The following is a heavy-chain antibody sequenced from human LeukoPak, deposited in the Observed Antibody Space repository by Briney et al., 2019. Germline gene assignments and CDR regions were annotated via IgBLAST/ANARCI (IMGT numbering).Heavy chain of an antibody. V-gene: IGHV4-59*01. CDR3: ARGGWSLDL. D-gene: IGHD6-19*01. J-gene: IGHJ5*02. Sequence: SETLSLTCTVSGGSMTGSYWSWIRQPPGKGLEWIGYIYYSGTTNYNPPLKSRVTISVDTSKNQFSLKLTSVTAADTAVYFCARGGWSLDLWGQGTLVTVSS. CDR1: GGSMTGSY. CDR2: IYYSGTT.